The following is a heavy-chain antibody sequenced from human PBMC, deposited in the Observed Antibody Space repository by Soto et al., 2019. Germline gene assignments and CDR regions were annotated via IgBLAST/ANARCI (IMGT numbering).Heavy chain of an antibody. CDR3: ARGNALDV. V-gene: IGHV6-1*01. Sequence: SQTLSLTCAISGDSVSSDITSWNWIRQSPSRGLEWLGRAYYRSKWFHDYAASVKSRITINPDTSKNQFSLELNSMTPEDTAVYYCARGNALDVWGQGTVVTVSS. CDR1: GDSVSSDITS. J-gene: IGHJ3*01. D-gene: IGHD3-10*01. CDR2: AYYRSKWFH.